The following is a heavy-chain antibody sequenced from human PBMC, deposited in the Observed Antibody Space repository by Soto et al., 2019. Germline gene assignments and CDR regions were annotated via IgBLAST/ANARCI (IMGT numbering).Heavy chain of an antibody. D-gene: IGHD3-16*01. CDR1: GYSFSTYF. V-gene: IGHV1-2*02. CDR3: ARIKGGLNYYNGMDV. Sequence: QVQLVHSGAEVTTSGASVKVSCTPSGYSFSTYFIPWVRQAPGQGLEWVSWINPKTAATNYAKKFQGRVSLTWATSSTTAYMELTRLRPDDTAVYYCARIKGGLNYYNGMDVW. J-gene: IGHJ6*01. CDR2: INPKTAAT.